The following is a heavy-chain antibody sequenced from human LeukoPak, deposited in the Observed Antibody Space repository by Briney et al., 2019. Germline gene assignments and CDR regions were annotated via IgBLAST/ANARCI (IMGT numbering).Heavy chain of an antibody. J-gene: IGHJ4*02. V-gene: IGHV4-59*12. CDR1: GVVIRTYY. Sequence: SETLSLTCTVSGVVIRTYYWSWIRQPPGKGLEYIAYIYYTGSTTYNPPLESRVTMSVDTSKNQFSLQLTSVTAADTAVYHCARETYCSGGTCFFGPDYWGQGTLVTVSS. CDR2: IYYTGST. D-gene: IGHD2-15*01. CDR3: ARETYCSGGTCFFGPDY.